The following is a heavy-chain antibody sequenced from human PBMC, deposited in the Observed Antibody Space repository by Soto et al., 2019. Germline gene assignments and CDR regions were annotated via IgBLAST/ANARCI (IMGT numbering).Heavy chain of an antibody. V-gene: IGHV3-23*01. J-gene: IGHJ4*02. D-gene: IGHD5-18*01. CDR3: AGPGYSSQDY. CDR2: ISGSGDGT. Sequence: GGSLRLSCAAPGFTFSSFALSWVRQAPGKGLEWVSAISGSGDGTDYADSVKGRFTISRDNSKNTLYLQMNSLRAEDTAVYYCAGPGYSSQDYWGQGALVTVSS. CDR1: GFTFSSFA.